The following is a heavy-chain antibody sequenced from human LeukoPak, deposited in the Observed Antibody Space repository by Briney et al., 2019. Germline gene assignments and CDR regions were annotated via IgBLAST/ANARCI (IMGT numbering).Heavy chain of an antibody. CDR1: GFTFSDYY. Sequence: GGSLRLSCAASGFTFSDYYMRWIPQAPGKGRVWVSYTSSSGSTIYYADSVKGRFTIPRDNAKNSLYLQMNSLRAVDAAVYYCAIVRGISTVGTPYFDYWGQGTLVTVSS. V-gene: IGHV3-11*01. D-gene: IGHD4-23*01. J-gene: IGHJ4*02. CDR3: AIVRGISTVGTPYFDY. CDR2: TSSSGSTI.